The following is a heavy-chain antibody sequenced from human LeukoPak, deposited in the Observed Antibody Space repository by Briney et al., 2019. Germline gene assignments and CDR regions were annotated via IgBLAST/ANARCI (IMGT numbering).Heavy chain of an antibody. V-gene: IGHV3-74*01. CDR1: GFTFSSDW. J-gene: IGHJ6*04. CDR2: VNTDGSNT. CDR3: ARGRYFAMDV. Sequence: QPGGSLRLSCAAAGFTFSSDWMHWARQAPGKGLVWVSRVNTDGSNTRYVDSVKGRFTISRDNAKNTVYLQVNSLRAEDTAVYYCARGRYFAMDVWGKGTTVTVSS.